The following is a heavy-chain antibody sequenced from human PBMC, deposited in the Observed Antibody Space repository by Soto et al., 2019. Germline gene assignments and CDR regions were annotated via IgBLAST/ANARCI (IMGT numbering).Heavy chain of an antibody. Sequence: ASVKVSCKASGFTFTSSAVQWVRQARGQRLEWIGWIVVGSGNTNYAQKFQERVTITRDMSTSTAYMELSSLRSEDTAVYYCAADSVGDPQYFPHWGQGTLVIVSS. V-gene: IGHV1-58*01. D-gene: IGHD1-26*01. CDR3: AADSVGDPQYFPH. CDR1: GFTFTSSA. J-gene: IGHJ1*01. CDR2: IVVGSGNT.